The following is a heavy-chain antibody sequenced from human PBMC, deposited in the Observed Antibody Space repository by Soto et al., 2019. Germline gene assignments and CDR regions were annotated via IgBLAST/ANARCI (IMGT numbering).Heavy chain of an antibody. CDR3: ARADIREGYCVYYFDS. Sequence: QVQLVPSGAEVKKPGSSVKVSCKASGGTFSSYAISWVRQAPGQGLEWMGGIIPIFGTANYAQKFQGRVTITADESTSTAYMELSSLRSDDTAVYYCARADIREGYCVYYFDSWGQGTLVTVSS. V-gene: IGHV1-69*01. D-gene: IGHD2-15*01. J-gene: IGHJ4*02. CDR1: GGTFSSYA. CDR2: IIPIFGTA.